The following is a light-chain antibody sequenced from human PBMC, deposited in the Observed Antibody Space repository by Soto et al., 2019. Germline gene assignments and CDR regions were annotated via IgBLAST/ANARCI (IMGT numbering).Light chain of an antibody. J-gene: IGKJ1*01. CDR1: RSLVFSDGNTY. CDR2: NVS. CDR3: MHSIDWPWT. Sequence: VLTQSPLSVSVTVGQPASISCRSSRSLVFSDGNTYLHWFQQRPGQSPRRLIDNVSNRDSGVPDRFTGSGSGTDVTLQISRVEADDVGMYYCMHSIDWPWTFGQGTKVEIK. V-gene: IGKV2-30*01.